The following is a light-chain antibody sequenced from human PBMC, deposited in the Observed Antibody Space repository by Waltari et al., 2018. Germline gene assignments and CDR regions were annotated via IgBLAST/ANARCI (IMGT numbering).Light chain of an antibody. J-gene: IGKJ2*02. Sequence: DIQMTQSPSTLSASVGDRVTFTCRPGQNICNSLAWYKQKPWEAPKLLIFRAFSLESGVPSRFSGSGSGTEFALTITSLQPDDFATYYCQQYSSFSGTFGQGTKLEIK. CDR3: QQYSSFSGT. CDR2: RAF. CDR1: QNICNS. V-gene: IGKV1-5*03.